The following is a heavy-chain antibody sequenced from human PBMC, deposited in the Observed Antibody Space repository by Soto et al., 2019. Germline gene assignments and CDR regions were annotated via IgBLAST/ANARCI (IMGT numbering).Heavy chain of an antibody. D-gene: IGHD1-26*01. J-gene: IGHJ4*02. CDR3: AGGGGSYLPDY. CDR1: GFTFSDYY. CDR2: ISRSSSYT. Sequence: QVQLVESGGGLVKPGGSLRLSCAASGFTFSDYYMSWIRQAPGKGLEWVSYISRSSSYTNYADSVNGRFTISRDNAKNSRYLQMNSRGADDTAVYYCAGGGGSYLPDYWGQGTLVTVSS. V-gene: IGHV3-11*05.